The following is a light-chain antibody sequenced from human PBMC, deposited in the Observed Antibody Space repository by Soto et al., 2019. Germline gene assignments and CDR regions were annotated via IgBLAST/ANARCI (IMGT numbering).Light chain of an antibody. CDR1: SNDVGHASF. CDR3: SAPSENGKRV. Sequence: QSALTQPPSASGAPGQSVTISCTGNSNDVGHASFISWYQQHPGKAPKLIIYEVSKRPSGVPDRFSGCKSGNTASLRVSGLQDEDEADYFCSAPSENGKRVFGTGTKVTVL. CDR2: EVS. V-gene: IGLV2-8*01. J-gene: IGLJ1*01.